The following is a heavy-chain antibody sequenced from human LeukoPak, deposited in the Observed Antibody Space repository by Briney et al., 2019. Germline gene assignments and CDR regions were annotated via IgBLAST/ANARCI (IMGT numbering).Heavy chain of an antibody. V-gene: IGHV4-59*01. CDR1: GGSIRSYY. D-gene: IGHD4-17*01. Sequence: SETLSLTCTVSGGSIRSYYWSWIRQPPGKGLEWVGYIYYSGSTNYNPSLKSRVSISVDTSKNKFSLKLSSVTAADTAVYYCARTGSTVTMLYPFDHWGQGTLVTVSS. CDR3: ARTGSTVTMLYPFDH. J-gene: IGHJ4*02. CDR2: IYYSGST.